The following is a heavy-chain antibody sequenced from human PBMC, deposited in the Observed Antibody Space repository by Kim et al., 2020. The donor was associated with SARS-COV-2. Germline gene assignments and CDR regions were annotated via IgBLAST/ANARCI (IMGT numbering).Heavy chain of an antibody. J-gene: IGHJ3*02. V-gene: IGHV3-33*01. Sequence: GGSLRLSCAASGFTFSSYGMHWVRQAPGKGLEWMAVIWYDGSNKYYADSVKGRFTISRDNSKNTLYLQMNSLRAEDTAVYYCARGLYYYDSSGCDAFDIWGQGTMVTVSS. CDR2: IWYDGSNK. D-gene: IGHD3-22*01. CDR3: ARGLYYYDSSGCDAFDI. CDR1: GFTFSSYG.